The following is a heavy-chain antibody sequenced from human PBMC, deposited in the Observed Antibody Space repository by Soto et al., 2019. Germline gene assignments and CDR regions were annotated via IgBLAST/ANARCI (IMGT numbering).Heavy chain of an antibody. D-gene: IGHD6-13*01. CDR2: INAGNGNT. CDR1: GYTFTSYA. V-gene: IGHV1-3*01. Sequence: QVQLVQSGAEVKKPGASVKVSCKASGYTFTSYAMHWVRQAPGQRLEWMGWINAGNGNTEYSQKFQGRVTITRDTSASTAYMELSSLRSEDTAVYYCARDGRGSSWYFVYYGMDVWGQGTTVTVSS. CDR3: ARDGRGSSWYFVYYGMDV. J-gene: IGHJ6*02.